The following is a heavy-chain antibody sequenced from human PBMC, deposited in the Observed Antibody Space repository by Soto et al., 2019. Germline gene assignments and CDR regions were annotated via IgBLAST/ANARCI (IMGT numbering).Heavy chain of an antibody. Sequence: GGSLRLSCAASGFTFSYYYMSWIRQAPGKGLEWVSYISSSGSTIYYADSVKGRFTISRDNAKNSLYLQMNSLRAEDTAVYYCARARPDFWSGPPTYWGQGTLVTVSS. CDR3: ARARPDFWSGPPTY. V-gene: IGHV3-11*01. D-gene: IGHD3-3*01. CDR2: ISSSGSTI. CDR1: GFTFSYYY. J-gene: IGHJ4*02.